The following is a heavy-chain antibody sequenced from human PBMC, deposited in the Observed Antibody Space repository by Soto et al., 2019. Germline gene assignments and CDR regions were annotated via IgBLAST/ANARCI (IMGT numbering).Heavy chain of an antibody. CDR1: GFTFSSYA. V-gene: IGHV3-23*01. D-gene: IGHD6-13*01. Sequence: EVQLLESGGGLVQPGGSLRLSCAASGFTFSSYAMTWVRQAPGKGLEWVSAISDGGGDTYYADSVKGRFTISRDNSKNTLYLQMNSLRAEDTAVYYCAKGERVGPAAGLDYWGQGTLVTVSS. J-gene: IGHJ4*02. CDR3: AKGERVGPAAGLDY. CDR2: ISDGGGDT.